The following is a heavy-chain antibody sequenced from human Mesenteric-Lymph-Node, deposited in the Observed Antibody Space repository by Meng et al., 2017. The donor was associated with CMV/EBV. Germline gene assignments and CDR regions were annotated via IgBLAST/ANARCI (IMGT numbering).Heavy chain of an antibody. CDR2: ISSSGTYI. J-gene: IGHJ5*02. D-gene: IGHD3-10*01. CDR1: GFSFSTYS. CDR3: ARENYGSGGDNWFDP. Sequence: SGFSFSTYSMNWVRQAPGKGLEWVSSISSSGTYIYYADSVKGRFTISRDNAKNSLYLQMNSLTAEDTAVYYCARENYGSGGDNWFDPWGQGTLVTVSS. V-gene: IGHV3-21*01.